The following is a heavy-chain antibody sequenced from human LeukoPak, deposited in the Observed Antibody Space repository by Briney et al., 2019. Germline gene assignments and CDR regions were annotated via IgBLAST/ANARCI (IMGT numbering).Heavy chain of an antibody. V-gene: IGHV3-7*01. D-gene: IGHD6-13*01. Sequence: GGSLRLSCAASGFTFSSYWMSWVRQAPGKGLEWVANIKQDGSEKYYVDSVKGRFTISRDNAKNSPYLQMNSLRAEDTAVYYCARKSGIAAAGTPFDYWGQGTLVTVSS. CDR2: IKQDGSEK. CDR3: ARKSGIAAAGTPFDY. J-gene: IGHJ4*02. CDR1: GFTFSSYW.